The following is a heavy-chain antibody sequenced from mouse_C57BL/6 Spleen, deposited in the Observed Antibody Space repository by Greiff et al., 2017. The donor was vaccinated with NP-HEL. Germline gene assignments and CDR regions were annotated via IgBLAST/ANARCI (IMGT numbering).Heavy chain of an antibody. CDR2: IDPNSGGT. D-gene: IGHD4-1*01. J-gene: IGHJ3*01. V-gene: IGHV1-72*01. CDR1: GYTFTSYW. CDR3: ARFPFPLAGTGAWFAY. Sequence: QVQLQQSGAELVKPGASVKLSCKASGYTFTSYWMHWVKQRPGRGLEWIGRIDPNSGGTKYNEKFKSKATLTVDKPSSTAYMQLSSLTSEDSAVYYCARFPFPLAGTGAWFAYWGQGTLVTVSA.